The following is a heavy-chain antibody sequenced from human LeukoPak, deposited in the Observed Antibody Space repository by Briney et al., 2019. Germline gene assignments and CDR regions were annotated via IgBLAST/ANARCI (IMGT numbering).Heavy chain of an antibody. J-gene: IGHJ4*02. Sequence: ASVKVSCKTSGYTFSRHDITWVRQAPGQGPEWMGWVSGYNGDTNYAKSVRGRVTMTTDTSTNTAYMELRSLRSDDTAVYYCAKDIHPGLDSGASCCFDYWGQGTPVTVSS. CDR3: AKDIHPGLDSGASCCFDY. V-gene: IGHV1-18*01. CDR2: VSGYNGDT. CDR1: GYTFSRHD. D-gene: IGHD3-22*01.